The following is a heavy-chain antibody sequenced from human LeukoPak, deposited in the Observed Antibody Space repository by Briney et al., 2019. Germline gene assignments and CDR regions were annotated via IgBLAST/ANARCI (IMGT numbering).Heavy chain of an antibody. CDR3: AREIGMVGAFDI. J-gene: IGHJ3*02. CDR2: INHNGNVN. Sequence: GGSLRLSCAASGFTFSSYWMNWARQAPGKGLEWVASINHNGNVNYYVDPVKGRFTISRDNAKNSLYLQMSNLRAEDTAVYYCAREIGMVGAFDIWGQGTMVTVSS. D-gene: IGHD2-15*01. CDR1: GFTFSSYW. V-gene: IGHV3-7*03.